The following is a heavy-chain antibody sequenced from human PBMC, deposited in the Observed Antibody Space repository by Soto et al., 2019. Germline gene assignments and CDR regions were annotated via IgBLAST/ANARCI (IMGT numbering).Heavy chain of an antibody. J-gene: IGHJ3*02. Sequence: GGSLRLSCAASGFSFRNYAMHWVRQAPGKGLEWVAFISYDGRSQFYADSVKGRFTISRDNSKNTLYLQMNSLRTDDTAVYYCAQESDSFDIWGQGTMVTVSS. V-gene: IGHV3-30*18. CDR2: ISYDGRSQ. CDR1: GFSFRNYA. CDR3: AQESDSFDI.